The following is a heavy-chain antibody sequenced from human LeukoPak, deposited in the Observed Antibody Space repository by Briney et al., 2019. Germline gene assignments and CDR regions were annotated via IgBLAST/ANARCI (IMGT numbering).Heavy chain of an antibody. J-gene: IGHJ5*02. Sequence: GGSLRLSCSASGFTFSSSAMHWVRQAPGKGLDYVSAISDSGANTYYTDSVKGRFTISRDNSKNTLYLHMNSLRDDDTAVYYCVRGVGVSRFNYLDPWGQGTLVIVSS. CDR2: ISDSGANT. V-gene: IGHV3-64*04. D-gene: IGHD1-7*01. CDR3: VRGVGVSRFNYLDP. CDR1: GFTFSSSA.